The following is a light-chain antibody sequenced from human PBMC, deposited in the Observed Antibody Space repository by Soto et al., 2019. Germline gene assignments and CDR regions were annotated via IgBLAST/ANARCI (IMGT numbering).Light chain of an antibody. V-gene: IGKV1-39*01. CDR1: QSISSN. CDR3: QQSYSSPPT. Sequence: DIQMTDSPSSLSGSVGCGFTITYLASQSISSNLNWYQQKPGKVPKLLIYAASSLQSGVPSRFSGSGSGTDFTLTINSLQPEDFATYYCQQSYSSPPTFGQGTKVDIK. CDR2: AAS. J-gene: IGKJ1*01.